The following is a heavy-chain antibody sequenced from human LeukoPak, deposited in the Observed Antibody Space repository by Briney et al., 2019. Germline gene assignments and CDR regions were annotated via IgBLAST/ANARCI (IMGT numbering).Heavy chain of an antibody. CDR2: ISNYDGRT. CDR1: SYIFSNYG. CDR3: ARDFLEAEGRTEDYFDY. V-gene: IGHV1-18*01. J-gene: IGHJ4*02. Sequence: KPGASVKVSCKASSYIFSNYGISWLRQAPGQGLEWMGWISNYDGRTNFAQNFQGRVTLTTDTSTSTAYMELRTLRSDDTAVYYCARDFLEAEGRTEDYFDYWGQGTLVIVSS. D-gene: IGHD2-2*01.